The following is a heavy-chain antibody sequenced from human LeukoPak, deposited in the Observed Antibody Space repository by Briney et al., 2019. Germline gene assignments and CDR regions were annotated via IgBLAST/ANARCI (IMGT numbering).Heavy chain of an antibody. V-gene: IGHV1-2*02. Sequence: ASVKASCKASGYTFTGYYMHWVRQAPGQGLEWMGWINPNSGGTNYAQKFQGRVTMTRDTSISTAYMELSRLRSDDTAVYYCARDFYDFWSGYYYFSEYWGQGTLVTVSS. CDR1: GYTFTGYY. J-gene: IGHJ4*02. D-gene: IGHD3-3*01. CDR3: ARDFYDFWSGYYYFSEY. CDR2: INPNSGGT.